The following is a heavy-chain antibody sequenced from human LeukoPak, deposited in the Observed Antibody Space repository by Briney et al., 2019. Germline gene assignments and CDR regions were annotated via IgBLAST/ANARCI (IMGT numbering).Heavy chain of an antibody. V-gene: IGHV3-11*01. Sequence: GGSLRLSCAASGFTFSDYYMSWIRQAPGKGLEWVSYISSSGNTMYEDSVEGRFTISRDNAKNSLYLQMNSLRAEDTAVYYCARDINSGHDGCFDHWGQGTLVTVSS. D-gene: IGHD1-1*01. CDR1: GFTFSDYY. J-gene: IGHJ4*02. CDR2: ISSSGNTM. CDR3: ARDINSGHDGCFDH.